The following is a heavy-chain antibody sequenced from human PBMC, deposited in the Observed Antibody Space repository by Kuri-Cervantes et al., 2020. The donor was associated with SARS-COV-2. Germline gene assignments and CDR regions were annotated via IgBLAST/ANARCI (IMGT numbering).Heavy chain of an antibody. J-gene: IGHJ3*02. Sequence: ASVKVSCKASGYTFTGYYMHWVRQAPGQGLEWMGWINPNSGGTNYAQKFQGRVTMTRDTSIGTAYMELSRLRSDDTAVYYCARISSGSVLRFLEWSAEDAFDIWGQGTMVTVSS. CDR1: GYTFTGYY. V-gene: IGHV1-2*02. CDR2: INPNSGGT. CDR3: ARISSGSVLRFLEWSAEDAFDI. D-gene: IGHD3-3*01.